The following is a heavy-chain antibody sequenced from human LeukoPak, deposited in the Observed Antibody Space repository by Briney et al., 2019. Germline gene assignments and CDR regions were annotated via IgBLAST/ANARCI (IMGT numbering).Heavy chain of an antibody. D-gene: IGHD6-19*01. V-gene: IGHV3-23*01. CDR3: VKYLSRAGAADWFDP. Sequence: GGSLRLSCAAYGFTFSNYDMSWVRQAPGKGLEWVSSISDSGGSTYYADSVKGRFTISRDNSKNTLYLQMTNLRAAETAVYYCVKYLSRAGAADWFDPWDQGSLVTVSS. J-gene: IGHJ5*02. CDR2: ISDSGGST. CDR1: GFTFSNYD.